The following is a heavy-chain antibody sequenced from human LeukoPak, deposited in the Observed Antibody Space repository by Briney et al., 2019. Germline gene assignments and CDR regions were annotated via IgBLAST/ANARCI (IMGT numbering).Heavy chain of an antibody. CDR3: ASSIQSTVTTPWPSDWFDP. CDR2: IYYSGST. CDR1: GGSISSSSYY. J-gene: IGHJ5*02. Sequence: SETLSLTCTVSGGSISSSSYYWGWIRQPPGKGLEWIGSIYYSGSTYYNPSLKSRVTISVDTSKNQFSLKLSSVTAADTAVYYCASSIQSTVTTPWPSDWFDPWGQGTLVTVSS. D-gene: IGHD4-11*01. V-gene: IGHV4-39*07.